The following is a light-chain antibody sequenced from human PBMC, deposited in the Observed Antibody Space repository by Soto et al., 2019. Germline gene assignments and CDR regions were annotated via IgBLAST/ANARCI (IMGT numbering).Light chain of an antibody. CDR1: TSNIGAGYD. Sequence: QAVVTQPPSVSGAPGQRVTIAFTGSTSNIGAGYDVHWYKQLPGTAPKLLIYGTINRPSGVPGRISGSKSGTSASLAISGLQSEDEAVYYCATWEYNLTARVFGGGTKLTVL. J-gene: IGLJ3*02. V-gene: IGLV1-40*01. CDR3: ATWEYNLTARV. CDR2: GTI.